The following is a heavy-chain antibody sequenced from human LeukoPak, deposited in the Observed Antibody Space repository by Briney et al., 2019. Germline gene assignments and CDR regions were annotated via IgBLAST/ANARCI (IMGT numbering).Heavy chain of an antibody. CDR1: GFTFSDYY. CDR3: ASKRRDGYNYDY. CDR2: ISSSGSTI. J-gene: IGHJ4*02. Sequence: GGSLRLSCAASGFTFSDYYMSWIRQAPGKGLEWVSYISSSGSTIYYADSVKGRFTISRDNAKNSLYLQMNSLRAEDTAVYYCASKRRDGYNYDYWGQGTLVTVSS. D-gene: IGHD5-24*01. V-gene: IGHV3-11*04.